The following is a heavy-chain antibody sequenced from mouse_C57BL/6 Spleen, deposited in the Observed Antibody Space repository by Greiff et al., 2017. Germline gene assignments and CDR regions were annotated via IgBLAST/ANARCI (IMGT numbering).Heavy chain of an antibody. V-gene: IGHV8-8*01. Sequence: QVTLKVSGPGILQPSQTLSLTCSFSGYSLSTFGLGVGWIRQPSGKGLEWLAHIWWDDDKYYNPALKSRLTITKDTSKNPVFLKIANVDTADTATYYCARIADYYGSSYVGWYFDVWGTGTTVTVSS. CDR3: ARIADYYGSSYVGWYFDV. D-gene: IGHD1-1*01. J-gene: IGHJ1*03. CDR1: GYSLSTFGLG. CDR2: IWWDDDK.